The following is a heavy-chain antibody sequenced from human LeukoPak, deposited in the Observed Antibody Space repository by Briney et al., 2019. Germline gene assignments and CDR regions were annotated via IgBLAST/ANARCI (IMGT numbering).Heavy chain of an antibody. CDR2: ISGSGGST. V-gene: IGHV3-23*01. Sequence: GGSLRLSCAASGFTFSSYAMSWVRQAPGKGLEWVSAISGSGGSTYYADSVKGRFTISRDNSKSTLYLQMNSLRAEDTAVYYCAKDRAYYYDSSGYLDYWGQGTLVTVSS. CDR3: AKDRAYYYDSSGYLDY. J-gene: IGHJ4*02. D-gene: IGHD3-22*01. CDR1: GFTFSSYA.